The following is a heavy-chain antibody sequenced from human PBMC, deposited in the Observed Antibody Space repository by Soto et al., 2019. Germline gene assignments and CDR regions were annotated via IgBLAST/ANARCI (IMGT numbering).Heavy chain of an antibody. D-gene: IGHD3-16*01. CDR2: IYYSGST. J-gene: IGHJ4*02. CDR3: ARGGWTHIDY. V-gene: IGHV4-59*08. Sequence: QVQLQESGPGLAKPSETLSLTCTVSGGSISTNYWIWIRQPPGKGLEWIGYIYYSGSTNYNPSLKGRVNLSVDTSKNQFARKLSSVNAADTAVYDCARGGWTHIDYWGQGTLVTVSS. CDR1: GGSISTNY.